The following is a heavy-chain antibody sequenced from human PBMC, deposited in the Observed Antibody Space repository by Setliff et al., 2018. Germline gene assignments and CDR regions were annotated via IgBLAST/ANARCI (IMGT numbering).Heavy chain of an antibody. CDR2: IYTSWST. Sequence: PSETLSLTCTVSGDSISTYYWSWIRQPAGKGLEWIGQIYTSWSTNYNPSLNSRVTISVDTSKNQFSLKLSSVTAADTAVYYCARVSGFLYIDVWGKGTTVTVSS. D-gene: IGHD3-3*01. CDR3: ARVSGFLYIDV. V-gene: IGHV4-4*07. J-gene: IGHJ6*03. CDR1: GDSISTYY.